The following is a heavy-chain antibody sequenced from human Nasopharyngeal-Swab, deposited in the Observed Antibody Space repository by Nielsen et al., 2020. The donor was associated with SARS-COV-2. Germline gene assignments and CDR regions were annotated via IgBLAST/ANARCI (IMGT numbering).Heavy chain of an antibody. CDR1: GFTFSSYE. Sequence: GGSLRLSCAASGFTFSSYEMNWVRQAPGKGLEWVSYISSSGSTIYYADSVKGRFTISRDNAKNSLYLQMNSLRAEDTAVYYCARGTRAVAGPTGRYFQHWGQGTLVTVPS. CDR2: ISSSGSTI. CDR3: ARGTRAVAGPTGRYFQH. D-gene: IGHD6-19*01. V-gene: IGHV3-48*03. J-gene: IGHJ1*01.